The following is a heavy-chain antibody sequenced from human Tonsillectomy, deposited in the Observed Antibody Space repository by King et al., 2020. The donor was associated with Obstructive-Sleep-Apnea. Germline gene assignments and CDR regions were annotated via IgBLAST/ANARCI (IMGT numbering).Heavy chain of an antibody. CDR1: GGSFSGYY. Sequence: VQLPQWGAGLLKPSETLSLTCAVYGGSFSGYYWSWIRQPPGKGLEWIGEINHSGSTNYNPSLKSRVTISVDTSKNQFSLKLSSVTAADTAVYYCASKSPYYYDSSGYYRPANWFDPWGQGTLVTVSS. CDR2: INHSGST. V-gene: IGHV4-34*01. CDR3: ASKSPYYYDSSGYYRPANWFDP. D-gene: IGHD3-22*01. J-gene: IGHJ5*02.